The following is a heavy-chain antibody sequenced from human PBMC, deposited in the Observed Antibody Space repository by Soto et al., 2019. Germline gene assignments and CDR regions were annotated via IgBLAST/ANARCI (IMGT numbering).Heavy chain of an antibody. CDR3: AKDRGGEHAPWSCLDY. J-gene: IGHJ4*01. D-gene: IGHD2-15*01. CDR2: ISWDGGST. CDR1: GFTFDDYS. V-gene: IGHV3-43*01. Sequence: PGGCLRLSCAASGFTFDDYSMHWVRQAPGKGLEWVSLISWDGGSTYDADSVKGRFTISRDNSKNSLYMQMNSLKTEDTALYYCAKDRGGEHAPWSCLDYGGPGPLITLSS.